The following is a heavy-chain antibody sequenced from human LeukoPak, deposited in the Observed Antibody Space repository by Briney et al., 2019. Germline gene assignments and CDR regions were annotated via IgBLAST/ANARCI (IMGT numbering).Heavy chain of an antibody. CDR2: ISDSGRST. CDR3: AKVRGSGTYFPDN. V-gene: IGHV3-23*01. Sequence: PGGSLRLSCAASGFTFSSYAMSWVRQAPGKGLERVSAISDSGRSTYYADSVKGWFTISRDNSKNTLYLQMNSLRAEDTAVYYCAKVRGSGTYFPDNWGQGTLVTVSS. D-gene: IGHD1-26*01. J-gene: IGHJ4*02. CDR1: GFTFSSYA.